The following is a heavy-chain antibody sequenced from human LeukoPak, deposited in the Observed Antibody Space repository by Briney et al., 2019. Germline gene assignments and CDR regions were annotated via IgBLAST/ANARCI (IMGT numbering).Heavy chain of an antibody. V-gene: IGHV3-23*01. D-gene: IGHD3-3*01. CDR2: ISGSGGST. CDR1: GFTFSSYA. CDR3: AKTGHYYDFWSGYYCFDY. J-gene: IGHJ4*02. Sequence: GGSLRLSCAASGFTFSSYAMSWVRQAPGKGLEWVSAISGSGGSTYYADSVKGRFTISRDNSKNTLYLQMNSLRAEDTAVYYCAKTGHYYDFWSGYYCFDYWGQGTLVTVSS.